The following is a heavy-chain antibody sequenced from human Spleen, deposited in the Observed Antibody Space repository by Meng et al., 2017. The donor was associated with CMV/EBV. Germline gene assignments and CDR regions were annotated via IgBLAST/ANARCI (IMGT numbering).Heavy chain of an antibody. CDR2: ISYDGTNK. D-gene: IGHD5-18*01. CDR3: AKVIYTYGNSYYGMDV. CDR1: FTFRSYV. V-gene: IGHV3-30*18. Sequence: FTFRSYVMRWVRQAPGKGLEWVAVISYDGTNKYYTDSVKGRFTISRDNSKNTLFLQMNSLRADDTALYYCAKVIYTYGNSYYGMDVWGQGTTVTVSS. J-gene: IGHJ6*02.